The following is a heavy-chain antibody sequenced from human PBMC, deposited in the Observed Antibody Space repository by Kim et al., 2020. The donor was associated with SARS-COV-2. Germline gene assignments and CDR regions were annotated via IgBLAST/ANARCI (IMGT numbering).Heavy chain of an antibody. J-gene: IGHJ1*01. CDR3: ARDGNILSKYSSSWYGSEYFQH. V-gene: IGHV3-20*04. CDR2: IKWNGGST. D-gene: IGHD6-13*01. CDR1: GFTFDDYG. Sequence: GGSLRLSCAASGFTFDDYGMSWVRQGPGKGLEWVSGIKWNGGSTGYADSVKGRFTISRDNAKNSLYLQMNSLRAEDTALYYCARDGNILSKYSSSWYGSEYFQHWGQGTLVTVSS.